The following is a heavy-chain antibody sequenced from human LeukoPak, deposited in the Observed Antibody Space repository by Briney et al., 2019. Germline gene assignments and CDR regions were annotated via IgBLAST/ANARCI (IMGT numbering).Heavy chain of an antibody. Sequence: QAGGSLRLSSAASGFTFSSYTMSWVRQAPGKGLEWVSAISGSGGSTYYADSVKGRFTISRDNSKNTLYLQMNSMRAEDTAVYYCAKVSVIVVVAAIDYWGQGPLVTVSS. CDR3: AKVSVIVVVAAIDY. CDR1: GFTFSSYT. J-gene: IGHJ4*02. V-gene: IGHV3-23*01. CDR2: ISGSGGST. D-gene: IGHD2-21*02.